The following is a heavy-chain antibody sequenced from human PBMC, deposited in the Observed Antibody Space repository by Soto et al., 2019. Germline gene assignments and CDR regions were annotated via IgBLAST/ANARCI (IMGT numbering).Heavy chain of an antibody. D-gene: IGHD3-3*01. CDR3: AGGELVTIFGVVTPIAVFDY. J-gene: IGHJ4*02. CDR1: GGTFSSYA. CDR2: IIPIFGTA. V-gene: IGHV1-69*13. Sequence: SVKVSCKASGGTFSSYAISWVRQAPGQGLEWMGGIIPIFGTANYAQKFQGRVTITADESTSTAYMELSSLRSEDTAVYYCAGGELVTIFGVVTPIAVFDYWGQGTLVTVSS.